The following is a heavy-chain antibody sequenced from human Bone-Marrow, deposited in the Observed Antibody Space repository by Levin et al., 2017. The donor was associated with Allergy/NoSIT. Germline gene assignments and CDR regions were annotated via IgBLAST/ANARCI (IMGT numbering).Heavy chain of an antibody. V-gene: IGHV1-2*06. D-gene: IGHD2-8*02. J-gene: IGHJ4*02. Sequence: ASVKVSCKASGYIFTDYYIHWVRQAPGQGLEWMGRINPNGGGTNYAQKFQGRVTMTRDTSIGTAYMELSRLTSDDTAVFYCATYCSRLDSWGPGTLVTVSS. CDR2: INPNGGGT. CDR3: ATYCSRLDS. CDR1: GYIFTDYY.